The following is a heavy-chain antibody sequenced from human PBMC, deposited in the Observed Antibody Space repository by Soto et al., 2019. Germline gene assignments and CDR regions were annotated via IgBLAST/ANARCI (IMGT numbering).Heavy chain of an antibody. CDR2: INAGNGNT. CDR3: TCVLGGRTDS. D-gene: IGHD2-15*01. J-gene: IGHJ4*02. Sequence: QVQLVQSGAEVKKPGASVKVSCKASGYTFTSYAMQWVRQAPGQRLEWMGWINAGNGNTNYSQKFQGRATITRDTATSTDCMVLRSLRSVDTAVSYCTCVLGGRTDSWGQGTLVTVSS. CDR1: GYTFTSYA. V-gene: IGHV1-3*01.